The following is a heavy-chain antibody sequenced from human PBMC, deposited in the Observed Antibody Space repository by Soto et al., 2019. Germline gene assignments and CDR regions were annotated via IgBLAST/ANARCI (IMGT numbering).Heavy chain of an antibody. CDR2: TIPVFDAP. V-gene: IGHV1-69*06. D-gene: IGHD3-10*01. CDR1: GGTLNDHG. CDR3: ARGVYGSGNYYTGPSAFDI. Sequence: QVQLEQSGAEVKKPGSSVKVSCKASGGTLNDHGVSWLRQAPGQGLEWVGGTIPVFDAPKYAQKFQGRVTIAADKSTNIAYMELSSLRSEDRAFYYCARGVYGSGNYYTGPSAFDIWGQGTMVIVSS. J-gene: IGHJ3*02.